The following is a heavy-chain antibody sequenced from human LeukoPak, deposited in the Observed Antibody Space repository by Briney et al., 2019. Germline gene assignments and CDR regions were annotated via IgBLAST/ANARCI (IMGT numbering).Heavy chain of an antibody. CDR2: INPNSGGT. Sequence: ASVKVSCKASGYTFTGYYMHWVRQAPGQGLEWMGWINPNSGGTNYAQKFQGRVTTTRDTSISTAYMELSRLRSDDTAVYYCARQAPPYDSSGYFDYWGQGTLVTVSS. J-gene: IGHJ4*02. V-gene: IGHV1-2*02. D-gene: IGHD3-22*01. CDR3: ARQAPPYDSSGYFDY. CDR1: GYTFTGYY.